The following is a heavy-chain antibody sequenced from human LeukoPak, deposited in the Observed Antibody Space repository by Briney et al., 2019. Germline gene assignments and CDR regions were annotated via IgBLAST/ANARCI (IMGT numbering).Heavy chain of an antibody. CDR2: IIPIFGTA. V-gene: IGHV1-69*05. CDR1: GGTFSSYA. D-gene: IGHD6-6*01. J-gene: IGHJ4*02. CDR3: ARYSSSFGPGGYYFEY. Sequence: SVKVSCKASGGTFSSYAISWVRQAPGQGLEWMGGIIPIFGTANYAQKFQGRVTITTDESTSTAYMELSSLRSEDTAVYYCARYSSSFGPGGYYFEYWGQGTLVTVSS.